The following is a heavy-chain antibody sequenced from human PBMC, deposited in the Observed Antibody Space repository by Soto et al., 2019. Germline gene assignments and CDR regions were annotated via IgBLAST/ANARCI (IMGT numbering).Heavy chain of an antibody. Sequence: QLQLQESGSGLVKPSQTLSLTCAVSGGSISSGGYSWRWIRQPPGKGLEWIGYIYHSGSTYYNPSLKSRVTISVDRSKNQFSLKLSAVTAADTAVYYCARARHYYYSSCYYYEPWFDPWGQETLVTVSS. J-gene: IGHJ5*02. V-gene: IGHV4-30-2*01. D-gene: IGHD3-22*01. CDR2: IYHSGST. CDR1: GGSISSGGYS. CDR3: ARARHYYYSSCYYYEPWFDP.